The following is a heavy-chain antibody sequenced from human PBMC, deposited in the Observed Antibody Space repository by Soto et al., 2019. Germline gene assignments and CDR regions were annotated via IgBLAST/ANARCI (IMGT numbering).Heavy chain of an antibody. CDR2: INPNNGDT. CDR1: GYFFTSHY. Sequence: PGPPVKVSCKTSGYFFTSHYIHWVRLAPGRGLEWVGRINPNNGDTNSPQKFQGRVTLTSDTSISTAYMEMRGLTSDDTALYYCAREITYGGGSFSLGLWGQGTLVTVSS. D-gene: IGHD3-10*01. J-gene: IGHJ4*02. CDR3: AREITYGGGSFSLGL. V-gene: IGHV1-2*06.